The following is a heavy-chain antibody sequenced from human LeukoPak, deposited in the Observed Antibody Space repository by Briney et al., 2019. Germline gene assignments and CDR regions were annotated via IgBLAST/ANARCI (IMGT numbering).Heavy chain of an antibody. CDR2: LSWNSGSI. J-gene: IGHJ5*02. CDR1: GFTFDDYA. Sequence: GGSLRLSCAASGFTFDDYAMHWVRQAPGKGLEWVSGLSWNSGSIGYADSVKGRFTISRDNAKNSLYLQMNSLRAEDTALYYCAKDMGSAPTGGFDPWGQGTLVTVSS. V-gene: IGHV3-9*01. CDR3: AKDMGSAPTGGFDP. D-gene: IGHD2-15*01.